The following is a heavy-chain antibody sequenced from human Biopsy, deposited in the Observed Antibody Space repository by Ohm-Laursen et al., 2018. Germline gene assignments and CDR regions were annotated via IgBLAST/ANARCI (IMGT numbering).Heavy chain of an antibody. CDR3: ARELGDFWGGRQFDF. CDR2: IDPKSGGT. D-gene: IGHD3-3*01. J-gene: IGHJ5*01. CDR1: AYSFGDHR. Sequence: VSSVKVSCKASAYSFGDHRIHWVRQAPGQGLEWMGWIDPKSGGTNYAQKFQGRVTMTRDTSISTTYMELRRLTSDDTAAFYCARELGDFWGGRQFDFWGQGTLVTVSS. V-gene: IGHV1-2*02.